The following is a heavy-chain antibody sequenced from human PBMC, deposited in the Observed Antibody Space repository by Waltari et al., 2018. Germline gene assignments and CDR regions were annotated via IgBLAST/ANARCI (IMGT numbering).Heavy chain of an antibody. Sequence: QLQLPQSSPGLGKLSESLSLSCVISCDSTCDRWWWKWVRQSPGKGLEWIGKIHRSGRTNHNPSLLSRVSMSIDTSNNKFYLKVFSTTAADTAVYYCARDRGRGLYRDSWGQGTLVTVSP. CDR3: ARDRGRGLYRDS. J-gene: IGHJ4*02. D-gene: IGHD2-15*01. V-gene: IGHV4-4*02. CDR1: CDSTCDRWW. CDR2: IHRSGRT.